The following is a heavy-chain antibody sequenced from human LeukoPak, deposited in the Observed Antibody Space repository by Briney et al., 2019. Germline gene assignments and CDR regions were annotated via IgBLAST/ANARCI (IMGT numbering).Heavy chain of an antibody. CDR1: GYSVSSGYY. V-gene: IGHV4-38-2*01. J-gene: IGHJ5*02. Sequence: PSETLSLTCAVSGYSVSSGYYWGWIRQPPGKGLEWIGSIFPSGSTYYNPSLKSRVTIYVDTSKNQFSLKLSSVTAADTAVYYCARHSGTLVGANGVNNWFDPWGQGTLVTVSS. CDR2: IFPSGST. D-gene: IGHD1-26*01. CDR3: ARHSGTLVGANGVNNWFDP.